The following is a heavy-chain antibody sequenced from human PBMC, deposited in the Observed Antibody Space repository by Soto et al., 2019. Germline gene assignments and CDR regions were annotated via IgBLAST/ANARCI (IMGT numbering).Heavy chain of an antibody. Sequence: PPHTLSLTSRYPRVTIGSHFWSWIRQAPGKGPELVGYIYNPVNTNYNPALESRVTISMDTSENQLSRQVSSVTAADTAVYYCARLQYTVVTALDIWGQGTMVTVSS. D-gene: IGHD2-21*02. J-gene: IGHJ3*02. V-gene: IGHV4-59*11. CDR3: ARLQYTVVTALDI. CDR1: RVTIGSHF. CDR2: IYNPVNT.